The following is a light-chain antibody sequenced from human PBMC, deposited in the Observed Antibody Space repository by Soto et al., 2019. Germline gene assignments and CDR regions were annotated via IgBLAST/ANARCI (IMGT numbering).Light chain of an antibody. V-gene: IGKV3-15*01. CDR2: DTS. J-gene: IGKJ4*01. CDR1: QSVSSY. Sequence: EIVFGHSPASLALSPEEGATLSCRASQSVSSYLAWYQQKPGQAPRLLIYDTSARATGVPARFSGSRSGPEFTLTINSLQSEDFAIYYCQRDKNWPLTFGGGTKVDIK. CDR3: QRDKNWPLT.